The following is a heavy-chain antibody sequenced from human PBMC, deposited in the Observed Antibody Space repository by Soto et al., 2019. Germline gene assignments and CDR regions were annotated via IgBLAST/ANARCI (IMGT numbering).Heavy chain of an antibody. Sequence: XSLKVSWKASVYVFTRYYRDCVRQAPGQGLEWMGIINPSGGSTSYAQKFQGRVTMTRDTSTSTVYMELSSLRSEDTAVYYCARAGRMVGAFDIWAQGTMVTVSS. CDR1: VYVFTRYY. CDR3: ARAGRMVGAFDI. V-gene: IGHV1-46*01. J-gene: IGHJ3*02. D-gene: IGHD3-10*01. CDR2: INPSGGST.